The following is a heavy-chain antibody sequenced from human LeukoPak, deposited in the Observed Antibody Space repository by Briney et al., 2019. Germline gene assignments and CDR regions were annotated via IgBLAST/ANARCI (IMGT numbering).Heavy chain of an antibody. V-gene: IGHV3-74*01. CDR1: GFIFSRYW. D-gene: IGHD3-10*01. Sequence: GSLRLSCAASGFIFSRYWMHWVRQAPGKELVWVSRINNDGSITNSADSVKGRLTISRDNAKDMLYLQMDSLRVEDTAIYYCARGPSVLGAIDNWGQGTLVAVSS. CDR3: ARGPSVLGAIDN. CDR2: INNDGSIT. J-gene: IGHJ4*02.